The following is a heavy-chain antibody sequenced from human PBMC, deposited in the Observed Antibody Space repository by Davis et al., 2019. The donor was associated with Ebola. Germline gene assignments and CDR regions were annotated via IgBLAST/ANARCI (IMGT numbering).Heavy chain of an antibody. J-gene: IGHJ6*02. CDR2: ISSDSDYI. CDR3: ARDPVHYCSGGSCYSIDYYYGMDV. D-gene: IGHD2-15*01. Sequence: GESLKISCAASGFTFSTYSMSWVRQAPGKGLEWVSSISSDSDYIYYADSAKGRFTISRDNAKNSLYLQMNSLRAEDTAMYYCARDPVHYCSGGSCYSIDYYYGMDVWGQGTTVTVSS. CDR1: GFTFSTYS. V-gene: IGHV3-21*01.